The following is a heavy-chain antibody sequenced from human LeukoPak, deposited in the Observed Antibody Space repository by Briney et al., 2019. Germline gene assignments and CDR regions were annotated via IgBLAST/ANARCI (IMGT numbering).Heavy chain of an antibody. J-gene: IGHJ4*02. CDR1: GFTFDDYA. CDR2: ISWNSGSI. Sequence: GGSLRLSCAASGFTFDDYAMHWVRQAPGKGLEWVSGISWNSGSIGYADSVKGRFTISRDNAKNSLYLEMRSLRSEDTAVYYCATSRVFDYWGQGALISVSS. V-gene: IGHV3-9*01. CDR3: ATSRVFDY.